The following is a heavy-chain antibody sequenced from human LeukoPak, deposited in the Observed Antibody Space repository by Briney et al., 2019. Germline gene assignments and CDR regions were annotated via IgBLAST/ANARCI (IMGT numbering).Heavy chain of an antibody. D-gene: IGHD3-3*01. J-gene: IGHJ4*02. CDR2: ISSSSSYI. Sequence: GGSLRLSCAASGFTFSSYSMNWVRQAPGKGLEWVSSISSSSSYIYYADSVKGRFTISRDNAKNSLYLQMNSLRAEDTAVYYCARGTITGRVPYYFDYWGQGTLVTVSS. CDR1: GFTFSSYS. V-gene: IGHV3-21*04. CDR3: ARGTITGRVPYYFDY.